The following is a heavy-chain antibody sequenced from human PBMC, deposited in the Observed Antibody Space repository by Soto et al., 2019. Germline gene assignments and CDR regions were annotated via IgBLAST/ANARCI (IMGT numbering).Heavy chain of an antibody. J-gene: IGHJ4*02. D-gene: IGHD3-9*01. CDR3: AREDWYYFDY. Sequence: EVQLVESGGGLVQPGGSLRLSCAASGFSFRSSWMSWVRQAPGKGLQWVANINQDGSAKYYADSVKGRFTISRDNANNSLYLKMNSLRAEDTAVYYCAREDWYYFDYWGQGTLVTVSS. CDR1: GFSFRSSW. CDR2: INQDGSAK. V-gene: IGHV3-7*03.